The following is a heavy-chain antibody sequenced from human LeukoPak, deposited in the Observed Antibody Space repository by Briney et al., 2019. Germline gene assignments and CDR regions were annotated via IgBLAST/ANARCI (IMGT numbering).Heavy chain of an antibody. CDR2: IIPTFGTA. J-gene: IGHJ4*02. CDR3: ASGHRYGSGTQAD. V-gene: IGHV1-69*05. CDR1: GGTFSSYA. Sequence: ASVKVSCKASGGTFSSYAISWVRQAPGQGLEWMGRIIPTFGTANYAQKFQGRVTITTDESTSTAYMELSSLRSEDTAVYYCASGHRYGSGTQADWGQGTLVTVSP. D-gene: IGHD3-10*01.